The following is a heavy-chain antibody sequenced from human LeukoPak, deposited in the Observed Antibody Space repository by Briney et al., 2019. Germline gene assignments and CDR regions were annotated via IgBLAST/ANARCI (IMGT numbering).Heavy chain of an antibody. V-gene: IGHV4-39*01. Sequence: SETLSLTCTVSGGSISSSSYYWGWIRQPPGKGLEWIGSIYYSGSTYYNPSLKSRVTISVDTSKNQFSLKLSSVTAADTAVYYCASVGWLHFSDYFDYWGQGTLVTVSS. CDR3: ASVGWLHFSDYFDY. CDR2: IYYSGST. J-gene: IGHJ4*02. CDR1: GGSISSSSYY. D-gene: IGHD5-12*01.